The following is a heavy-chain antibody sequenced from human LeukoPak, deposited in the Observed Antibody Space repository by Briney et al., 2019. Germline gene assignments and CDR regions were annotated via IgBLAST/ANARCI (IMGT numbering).Heavy chain of an antibody. Sequence: SETLSLTCTVSGDSVSSAYYYWSWIRQPPGKGLEWIGYIYYSGSTNYNPSLKSRVTMSIDTSKNQFSLKLTSVTAADTAVYYCARGDGYSLDYWGQGTLVTVSS. D-gene: IGHD4-17*01. V-gene: IGHV4-61*01. CDR3: ARGDGYSLDY. CDR2: IYYSGST. J-gene: IGHJ4*02. CDR1: GDSVSSAYYY.